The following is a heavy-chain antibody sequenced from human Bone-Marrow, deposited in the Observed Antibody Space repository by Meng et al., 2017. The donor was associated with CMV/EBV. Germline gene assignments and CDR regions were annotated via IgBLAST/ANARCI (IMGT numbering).Heavy chain of an antibody. CDR3: AREIHPAYYYYGMDV. J-gene: IGHJ6*02. CDR1: GYTFTSYD. Sequence: ASVKVSCKASGYTFTSYDINWVRQATGQGLEWMGWMNPNSGNTGYAQKFQGRVTITTDESTSTAYMELSSLRSEDTAVYYCAREIHPAYYYYGMDVWGQGTTVTVSS. V-gene: IGHV1-8*01. CDR2: MNPNSGNT.